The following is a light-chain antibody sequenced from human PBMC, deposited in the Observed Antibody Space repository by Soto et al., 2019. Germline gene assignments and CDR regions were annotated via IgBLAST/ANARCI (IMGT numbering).Light chain of an antibody. V-gene: IGLV1-36*01. Sequence: QSVLTQPPSVSAAPGQRVTISCSGSNSNIGNNAVNWYQQFPGKAPKLLIHFDDRVPSGVSDRFSGSKSGPSASLAISALQSEDEAEYYCAAWDDSLSGPLFGGGTKLTVL. CDR2: FDD. CDR3: AAWDDSLSGPL. J-gene: IGLJ2*01. CDR1: NSNIGNNA.